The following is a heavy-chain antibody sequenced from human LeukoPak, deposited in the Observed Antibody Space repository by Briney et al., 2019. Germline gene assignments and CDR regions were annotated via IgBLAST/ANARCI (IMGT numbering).Heavy chain of an antibody. V-gene: IGHV4-61*02. Sequence: SQTLSLTCTVSGGSLSSGSLYCSWLRQPAGKGLEWIGRIHTSGSTNYNPSLKSRVTISVDTSKNQISLKLSSVTAADTAVYYCAGYCTNGVCSDYWGQGTLVTVSS. CDR3: AGYCTNGVCSDY. J-gene: IGHJ4*02. D-gene: IGHD2-8*01. CDR2: IHTSGST. CDR1: GGSLSSGSLY.